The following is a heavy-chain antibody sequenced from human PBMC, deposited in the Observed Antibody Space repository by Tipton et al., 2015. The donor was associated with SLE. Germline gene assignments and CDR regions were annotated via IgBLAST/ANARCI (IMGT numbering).Heavy chain of an antibody. J-gene: IGHJ4*02. CDR3: ARDARYSSRRDFDS. V-gene: IGHV4-39*07. Sequence: TLSLTCTVSGGSINSDDYHWSWIRQPPGKGMEWIGSMHHGGGTFCSPSLKSRVTISLDTSMNQFSLKLSSVTAADTAVYYCARDARYSSRRDFDSWGQGTLVTVSS. CDR1: GGSINSDDYH. D-gene: IGHD6-13*01. CDR2: MHHGGGT.